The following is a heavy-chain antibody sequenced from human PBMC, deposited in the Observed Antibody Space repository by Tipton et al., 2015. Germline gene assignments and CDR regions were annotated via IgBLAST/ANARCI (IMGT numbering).Heavy chain of an antibody. CDR1: GGSISSSSYY. V-gene: IGHV4-39*02. Sequence: TLSLTCTVSGGSISSSSYYWGWIRQPPGKGLEWIGSVHYSGSTYYNPSLNSRVTISIDTSRNQFSLKLSSVTAADTAVYYCARDFTPYQYYAMDVWGQGTTVTVSS. CDR2: VHYSGST. J-gene: IGHJ6*02. CDR3: ARDFTPYQYYAMDV.